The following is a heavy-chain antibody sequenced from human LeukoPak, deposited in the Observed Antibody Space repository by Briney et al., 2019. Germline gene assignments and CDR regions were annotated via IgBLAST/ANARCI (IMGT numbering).Heavy chain of an antibody. CDR3: ARDGGRYYGSGKFDP. Sequence: GASVKVSCKASGYTFTSYGISWVRQAPGQGLEWMGWISAYNGNTNYAQKLQGRVTMTTDTSTSTAYMELRGLRSDDTAVYYCARDGGRYYGSGKFDPWGQGTLVTVSS. D-gene: IGHD3-10*01. J-gene: IGHJ5*02. V-gene: IGHV1-18*01. CDR2: ISAYNGNT. CDR1: GYTFTSYG.